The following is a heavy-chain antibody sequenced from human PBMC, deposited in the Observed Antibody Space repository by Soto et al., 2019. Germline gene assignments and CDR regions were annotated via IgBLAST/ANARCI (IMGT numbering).Heavy chain of an antibody. J-gene: IGHJ3*02. CDR3: ARVKGSGYVSILDMIEVVRDAFDI. D-gene: IGHD3-22*01. CDR2: IIPIFGTA. V-gene: IGHV1-69*13. Sequence: GASVKVSCKASGGTFSSYAISWVRQAPGQGLEWMGGIIPIFGTANYAQKFQGRVTITADESKSPAYMELSSLRSEDTAVYYCARVKGSGYVSILDMIEVVRDAFDIWGKGPRVT. CDR1: GGTFSSYA.